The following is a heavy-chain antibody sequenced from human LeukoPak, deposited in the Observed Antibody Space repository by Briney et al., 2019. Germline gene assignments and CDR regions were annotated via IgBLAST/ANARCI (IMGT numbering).Heavy chain of an antibody. CDR2: IYYSGST. CDR3: ARVPSYYYDSSGYSVYFDY. CDR1: GGSISSSSYY. J-gene: IGHJ4*02. V-gene: IGHV4-39*07. Sequence: SETLSLTCTVSGGSISSSSYYWGWIRQPPGKGLEWIGSIYYSGSTYYNPSLMSRVTISVDTSKNQFSLKLSSVTAADTAVYYCARVPSYYYDSSGYSVYFDYWGQGTLVTVSS. D-gene: IGHD3-22*01.